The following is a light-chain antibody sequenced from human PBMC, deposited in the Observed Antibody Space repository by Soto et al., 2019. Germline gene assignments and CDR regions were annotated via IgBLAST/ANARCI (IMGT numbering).Light chain of an antibody. J-gene: IGKJ1*01. CDR3: QQYNNWPRT. CDR1: QSVNSN. V-gene: IGKV3-15*01. CDR2: GTS. Sequence: EIVMTQSPATLSLSPGERATLSCRASQSVNSNLAWYQQKAAQAPRLLIYGTSTRATGIPARFSGSGSGTDFTLTISSLQFEDFAVYYWQQYNNWPRTFGQGTKVEIK.